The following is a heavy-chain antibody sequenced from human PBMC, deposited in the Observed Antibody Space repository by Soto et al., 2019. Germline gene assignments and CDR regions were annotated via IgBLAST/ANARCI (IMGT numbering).Heavy chain of an antibody. CDR3: ATIKSCCNWFDP. Sequence: SETLSLTCTVSGGSISSSSYYWGWIRQPPGKGLEWIGSIYYSGSTYYNPSLKSRVTISVDTSKNQFSLKLSSVTAADTAVYYCATIKSCCNWFDPWGQGTLVTVSS. V-gene: IGHV4-39*01. D-gene: IGHD2-15*01. CDR1: GGSISSSSYY. CDR2: IYYSGST. J-gene: IGHJ5*02.